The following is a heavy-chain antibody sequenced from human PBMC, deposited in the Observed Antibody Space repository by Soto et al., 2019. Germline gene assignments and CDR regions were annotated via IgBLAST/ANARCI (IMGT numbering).Heavy chain of an antibody. CDR2: ISGSGGST. CDR1: GFTFSSYA. J-gene: IGHJ5*02. D-gene: IGHD3-10*01. CDR3: AKDGSGSYSNNWFDP. Sequence: GGSLRLSCAASGFTFSSYAMSWVRQAPGKGLEWVSAISGSGGSTYYADSVKGRFTISRDNSKNTLYLQMNSLRAEDTAVYYCAKDGSGSYSNNWFDPWSQGTLVTVSS. V-gene: IGHV3-23*01.